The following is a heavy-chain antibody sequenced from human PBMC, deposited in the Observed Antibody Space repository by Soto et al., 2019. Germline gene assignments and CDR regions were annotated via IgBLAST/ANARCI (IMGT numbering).Heavy chain of an antibody. CDR1: GYTFTGYY. V-gene: IGHV1-2*04. J-gene: IGHJ6*02. CDR2: INPNSGGT. Sequence: ASVKVSCKASGYTFTGYYMHWVRQAPGQGLEWMGWINPNSGGTNYAQKFQGWVTMTRDTSISTAYMELSRLRSDDTAVYYCARDEGIAAAGSGRYYYGMDVWGQGTTVTVSS. CDR3: ARDEGIAAAGSGRYYYGMDV. D-gene: IGHD6-13*01.